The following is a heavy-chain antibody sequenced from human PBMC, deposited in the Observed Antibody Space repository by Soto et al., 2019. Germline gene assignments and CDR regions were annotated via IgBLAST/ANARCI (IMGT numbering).Heavy chain of an antibody. Sequence: QVQLQQWGAGLLKPSETLSLTCAVYGGYFSGYYWSWIRQPPGKGLEWIGEINHSGSTNYNPSLTRRVTISVDTSKNQFSLKLSSVTAADQAVYYCARDSSGWQRHWYFHLWGRGTLVTVSS. CDR2: INHSGST. D-gene: IGHD6-19*01. CDR1: GGYFSGYY. J-gene: IGHJ2*01. V-gene: IGHV4-34*01. CDR3: ARDSSGWQRHWYFHL.